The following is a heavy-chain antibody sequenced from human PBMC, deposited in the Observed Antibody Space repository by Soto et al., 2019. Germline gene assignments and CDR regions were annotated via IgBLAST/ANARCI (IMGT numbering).Heavy chain of an antibody. Sequence: PGGSLRLSCAASGFTFSSYAMSWVRQAPGKGLEWVSAISGSGGSTYYADSVKGRFTISRDNSKNTLYLQMNSLRAEDTAVYYCAKDQRYQGSPYDAFDIWGQGTMVTVSS. D-gene: IGHD3-9*01. V-gene: IGHV3-23*01. CDR3: AKDQRYQGSPYDAFDI. CDR1: GFTFSSYA. J-gene: IGHJ3*02. CDR2: ISGSGGST.